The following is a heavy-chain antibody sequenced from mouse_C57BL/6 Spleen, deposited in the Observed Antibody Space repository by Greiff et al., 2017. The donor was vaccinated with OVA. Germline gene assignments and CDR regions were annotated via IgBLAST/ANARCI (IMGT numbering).Heavy chain of an antibody. CDR1: GYTFTSYW. Sequence: QVPLQQPGAELVKPGASVKLSCKASGYTFTSYWMHWVKQRPGQGLEWIGMIHPNSGSTNYNEKFKSKATLTVDKSSSTAYIQPSSLTSEDSAVYYCVRITTVVEYFDYWGQGTTLTVSS. J-gene: IGHJ2*01. CDR3: VRITTVVEYFDY. V-gene: IGHV1-64*01. CDR2: IHPNSGST. D-gene: IGHD1-1*01.